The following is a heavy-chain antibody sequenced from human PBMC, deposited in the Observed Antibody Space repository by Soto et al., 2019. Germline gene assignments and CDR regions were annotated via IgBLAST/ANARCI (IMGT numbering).Heavy chain of an antibody. D-gene: IGHD2-21*01. V-gene: IGHV3-7*01. J-gene: IGHJ5*02. CDR3: ASARHIGP. Sequence: PGGSLRLSCAASGFTFSSYAMSWVRQAPGKGLEWVANIKQDGSERNYVDSVKGRFTISRDNAENSLYLQMNSLRVEDTGVYYCASARHIGPWGQGTLVTVSS. CDR2: IKQDGSER. CDR1: GFTFSSYA.